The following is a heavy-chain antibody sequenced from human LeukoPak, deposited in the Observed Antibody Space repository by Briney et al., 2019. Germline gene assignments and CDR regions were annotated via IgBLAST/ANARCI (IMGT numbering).Heavy chain of an antibody. CDR1: GGSISSGSYY. V-gene: IGHV4-39*07. J-gene: IGHJ4*02. Sequence: SETLSLTCTVSGGSISSGSYYWSWIRQPPGKGLEWIGSIYYSGSTYYNPSLKSRVTISVDTSKNQFSLKLSSVTAADTAVYYCARDRSGDYFDYWGQGTLVTVSS. CDR2: IYYSGST. D-gene: IGHD7-27*01. CDR3: ARDRSGDYFDY.